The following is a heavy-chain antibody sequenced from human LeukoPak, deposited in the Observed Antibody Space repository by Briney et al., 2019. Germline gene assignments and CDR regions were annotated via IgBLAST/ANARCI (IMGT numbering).Heavy chain of an antibody. V-gene: IGHV3-23*01. CDR3: AGSGAGEDYFHY. Sequence: GGSPRLSCAASGFTFSNHVMNWVRQAPGKGLEWVAGISASGSFIDYTDSVKGRFTISRDSSKNTLSLQMNSLGAEDTAIYFCAGSGAGEDYFHYWGQGSLVTVSS. CDR1: GFTFSNHV. J-gene: IGHJ4*02. D-gene: IGHD3-10*01. CDR2: ISASGSFI.